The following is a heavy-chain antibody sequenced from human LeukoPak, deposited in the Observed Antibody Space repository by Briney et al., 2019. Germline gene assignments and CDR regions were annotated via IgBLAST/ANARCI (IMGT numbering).Heavy chain of an antibody. CDR2: ISYDGSSK. V-gene: IGHV3-30*18. J-gene: IGHJ4*02. CDR1: GFIFSSYG. CDR3: AKDSSSSVWGGSFDC. D-gene: IGHD6-6*01. Sequence: PGGSLRLSCAASGFIFSSYGMHWVRQAPGKGLEWVAVISYDGSSKYYVDSVKGRFTISRDNSKNMLYPQMNSLRAEDTAVYYCAKDSSSSVWGGSFDCWGQGTLVTVSS.